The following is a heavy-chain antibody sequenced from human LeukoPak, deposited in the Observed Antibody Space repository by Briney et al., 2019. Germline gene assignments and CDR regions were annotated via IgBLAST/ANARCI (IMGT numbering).Heavy chain of an antibody. CDR1: GYTLTELS. Sequence: GASVKVSCKVSGYTLTELSMHWVRQAPGKGLEWMGGFDPEDGETIYAQEFQGRVIMTEDTSTDTAYMELSSLRSEDTAVYYCATGKLRHYYYYGMDVWGQGTTVTVSS. CDR3: ATGKLRHYYYYGMDV. V-gene: IGHV1-24*01. D-gene: IGHD4-17*01. CDR2: FDPEDGET. J-gene: IGHJ6*02.